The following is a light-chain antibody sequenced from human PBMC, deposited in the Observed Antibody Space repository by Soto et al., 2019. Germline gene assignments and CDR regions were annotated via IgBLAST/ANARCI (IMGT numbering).Light chain of an antibody. CDR1: QSVNNK. J-gene: IGKJ1*01. CDR3: QQYNNWPRT. Sequence: EIVMTQSAVTLSVSPGERVTLSCRASQSVNNKLAWYEQKPGQAPRLLIYDASTRATGIPGRFSGSGSGTDFTLTISSLQSEDFAVYYCQQYNNWPRTFGQGTKVEIK. CDR2: DAS. V-gene: IGKV3-15*01.